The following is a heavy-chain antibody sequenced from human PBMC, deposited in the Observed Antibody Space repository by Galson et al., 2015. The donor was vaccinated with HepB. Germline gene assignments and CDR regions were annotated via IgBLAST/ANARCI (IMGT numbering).Heavy chain of an antibody. J-gene: IGHJ4*02. Sequence: SVKVSCKASGYTFTAYHMHWGRQAPGQALEWVGWINPNSGDTNNAQKFQGRVTMTRDTSISTAYMEVSRLRSDDTAVYYCARGDCSSTSCYANKIFDSWGQGTLVTVSS. V-gene: IGHV1-2*02. CDR2: INPNSGDT. CDR3: ARGDCSSTSCYANKIFDS. CDR1: GYTFTAYH. D-gene: IGHD2-2*01.